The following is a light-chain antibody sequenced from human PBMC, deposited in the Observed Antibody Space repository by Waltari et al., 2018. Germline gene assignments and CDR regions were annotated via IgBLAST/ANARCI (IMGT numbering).Light chain of an antibody. Sequence: DIQMTQSPSTLSASIGDTVTITCRASRDISRWLAWYQQKPGKAPNLLISKASTLESGVPSRFNGSGSGTQFSLTLRSLQPDDFATYYCQQYKTYSPWAFGQGTKVEIK. V-gene: IGKV1-5*03. CDR3: QQYKTYSPWA. CDR1: RDISRW. J-gene: IGKJ1*01. CDR2: KAS.